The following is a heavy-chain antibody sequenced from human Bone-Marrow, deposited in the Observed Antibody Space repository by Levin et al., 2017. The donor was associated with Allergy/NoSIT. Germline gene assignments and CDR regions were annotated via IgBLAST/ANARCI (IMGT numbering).Heavy chain of an antibody. J-gene: IGHJ5*02. D-gene: IGHD5-18*01. Sequence: SETLSLTCTVSGGSISSGSYYWSWIRQPAGKGLEWIGRIYTSGSTNYNPSLKSRVTISVDTSKNQFSLKLSSVTAADTAVYYCARGQVWNWFDPWGQGTLVTVSS. CDR1: GGSISSGSYY. V-gene: IGHV4-61*02. CDR3: ARGQVWNWFDP. CDR2: IYTSGST.